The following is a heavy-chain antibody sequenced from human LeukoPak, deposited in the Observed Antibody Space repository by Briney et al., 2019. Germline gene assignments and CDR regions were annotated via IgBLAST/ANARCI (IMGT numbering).Heavy chain of an antibody. Sequence: ASVKVSCKASGYTFTTYAMHWVRQAPGQRLEWMGWINAGNGNTKYSRKFQGRVIITRDTSASKAYMELRSLRSEDTAIYYCARFTMTRGWFDPWGQGTLVIVSS. CDR3: ARFTMTRGWFDP. CDR1: GYTFTTYA. CDR2: INAGNGNT. J-gene: IGHJ5*02. D-gene: IGHD3-22*01. V-gene: IGHV1-3*01.